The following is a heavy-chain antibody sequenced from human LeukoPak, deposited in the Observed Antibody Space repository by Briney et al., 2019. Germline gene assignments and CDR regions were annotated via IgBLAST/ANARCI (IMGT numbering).Heavy chain of an antibody. CDR1: GGSISSYY. J-gene: IGHJ4*02. CDR2: IYYSGST. Sequence: PSETLSLTCTVSGGSISSYYWSWIRQPPGKGLEWIGYIYYSGSTNHNPSLKSRVTISVDTSKSQFSLKLSSVTAADSAVYYCARHGGGWYYFDYWGQGTLVTVSS. V-gene: IGHV4-59*08. D-gene: IGHD6-19*01. CDR3: ARHGGGWYYFDY.